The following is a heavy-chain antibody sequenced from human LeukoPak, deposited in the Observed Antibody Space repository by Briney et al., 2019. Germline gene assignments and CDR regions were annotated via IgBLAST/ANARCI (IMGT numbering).Heavy chain of an antibody. Sequence: GGSLRLSCAASGFTFSRYGMHWVRQAPGKGLEWVAVIWHDGSYEYYADSVKGRFTISRDSSKNTLYPQMNSLRAEDTAVYYCAKDGVGATSLDCWGQGTLVTVS. CDR3: AKDGVGATSLDC. CDR1: GFTFSRYG. V-gene: IGHV3-33*06. CDR2: IWHDGSYE. D-gene: IGHD1-26*01. J-gene: IGHJ4*02.